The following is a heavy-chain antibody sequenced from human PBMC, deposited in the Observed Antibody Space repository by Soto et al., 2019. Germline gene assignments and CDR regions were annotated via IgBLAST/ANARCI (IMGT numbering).Heavy chain of an antibody. V-gene: IGHV1-69*01. D-gene: IGHD2-21*02. CDR1: GGTFSSYA. CDR3: ARSVVVTAIVNWYFDL. CDR2: IIPIFGTA. Sequence: QVQMVQSGAEVKKPGSSVKVSRKASGGTFSSYAISWVRQAPGQGLEWMGGIIPIFGTANYAQKFQGRVTITADESTSTAYMELSSLRSEDTAVYYCARSVVVTAIVNWYFDLWGRGTLVTVSS. J-gene: IGHJ2*01.